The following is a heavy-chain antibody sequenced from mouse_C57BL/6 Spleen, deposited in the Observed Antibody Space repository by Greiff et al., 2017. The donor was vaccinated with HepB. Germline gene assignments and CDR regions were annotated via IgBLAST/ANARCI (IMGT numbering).Heavy chain of an antibody. Sequence: QVQLQQSGPELVKPGASVKISCKASGYAFRSSWMNWVKQRPGKGLEWIGRIYPGDGDTNYNGKFKGKATLTADKSSSTAYMQLSSLTAEDSAVYCCASCSDWFAYWGQGTLVTVSA. CDR2: IYPGDGDT. V-gene: IGHV1-82*01. D-gene: IGHD3-2*02. J-gene: IGHJ3*01. CDR1: GYAFRSSW. CDR3: ASCSDWFAY.